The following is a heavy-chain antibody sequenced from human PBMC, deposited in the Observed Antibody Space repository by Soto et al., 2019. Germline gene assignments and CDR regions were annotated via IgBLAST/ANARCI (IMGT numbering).Heavy chain of an antibody. D-gene: IGHD3-10*01. CDR3: SYGSSFDY. J-gene: IGHJ4*02. V-gene: IGHV4-61*01. Sequence: SETLSLSCTVSGASLRSGSYYWSWIRQPPGKGLEWIGYISHSGRTNYDPSLKSRLTMSVDTSQNQFSLQLNSVTAADTAVYYCSYGSSFDYWGQGTLVTVSS. CDR1: GASLRSGSYY. CDR2: ISHSGRT.